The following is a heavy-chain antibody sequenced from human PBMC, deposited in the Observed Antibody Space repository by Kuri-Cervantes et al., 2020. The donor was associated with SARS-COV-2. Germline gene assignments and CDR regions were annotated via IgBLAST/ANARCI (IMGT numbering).Heavy chain of an antibody. Sequence: SETLSLTCAVSGYSISSGYYWSWIRQPPGKGLEWIGYIYYSGSTNYNPSLKSRVTISVDTSKNQFSLKLSSVTAADTAVYYCARDLRNTVVTPNYYYYYYMDVWGKGTTVTVSS. J-gene: IGHJ6*03. CDR1: GYSISSGYY. V-gene: IGHV4-61*01. CDR2: IYYSGST. CDR3: ARDLRNTVVTPNYYYYYYMDV. D-gene: IGHD4-23*01.